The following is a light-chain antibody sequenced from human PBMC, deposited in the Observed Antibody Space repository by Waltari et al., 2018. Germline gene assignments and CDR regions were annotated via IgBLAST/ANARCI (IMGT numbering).Light chain of an antibody. J-gene: IGKJ5*01. CDR1: QGISSS. CDR2: AAS. V-gene: IGKV1-9*01. CDR3: QQFNSYPIT. Sequence: DIQLTQSPSFLSASVGDSITITCRARQGISSSLAWYHQKPGKAPKLLIYAASTLQSGVPSRFSGSGSGTEFTLTISSLQPEDFATYYCQQFNSYPITFGQGTRLEIK.